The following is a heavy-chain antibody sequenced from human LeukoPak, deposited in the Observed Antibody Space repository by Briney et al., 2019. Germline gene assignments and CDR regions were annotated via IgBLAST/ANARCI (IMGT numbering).Heavy chain of an antibody. CDR3: AREGGFFRPLDY. V-gene: IGHV4-31*03. CDR2: IYYSGST. J-gene: IGHJ4*02. D-gene: IGHD3-3*01. Sequence: SQTLSLTCTVSGGSISSGGYYWRWIRQQPGKGLERIGYIYYSGSTYYNPSSKSRVTISVDTSKNQFSLKLSSVTAADTAVYYCAREGGFFRPLDYSGQGTLVTVSS. CDR1: GGSISSGGYY.